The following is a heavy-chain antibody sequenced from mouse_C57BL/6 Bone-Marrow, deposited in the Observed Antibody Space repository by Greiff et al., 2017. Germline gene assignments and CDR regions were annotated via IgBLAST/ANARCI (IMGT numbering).Heavy chain of an antibody. Sequence: EVQVVESGGGLVQPGGSLKLSCAASGFTFSDYGMAWVRQAPRKGPEWVAFISNLAYSIYYADTVTGRFTISRENAKNTLYLEMSSLRSEDTAMYYCARDDYEGYWYFDVWGTGTTVTVSS. CDR3: ARDDYEGYWYFDV. D-gene: IGHD2-4*01. V-gene: IGHV5-15*01. J-gene: IGHJ1*03. CDR2: ISNLAYSI. CDR1: GFTFSDYG.